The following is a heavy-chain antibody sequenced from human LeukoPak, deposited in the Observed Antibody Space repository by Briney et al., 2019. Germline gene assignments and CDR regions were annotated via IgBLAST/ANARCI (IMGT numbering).Heavy chain of an antibody. J-gene: IGHJ5*02. CDR1: GYTFTSHW. CDR2: IDARSGIT. V-gene: IGHV1-46*01. CDR3: ARDHSLEDRTWWFDP. D-gene: IGHD2-15*01. Sequence: ASVTISCKASGYTFTSHWMHWVRQAPEQGLEWMAIIDARSGITSYAQNFQDRVTLTRDTSTSTVYVEVSSLRSEDTAIYYCARDHSLEDRTWWFDPWGQGTLVIVSS.